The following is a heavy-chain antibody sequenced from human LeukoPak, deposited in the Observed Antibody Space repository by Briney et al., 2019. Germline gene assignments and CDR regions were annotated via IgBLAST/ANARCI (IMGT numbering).Heavy chain of an antibody. V-gene: IGHV3-9*01. D-gene: IGHD5-24*01. CDR2: ISWNSGSI. CDR3: ARVTGGYNLVDY. Sequence: GGSLRLSCAASGFTFDDYAMHWVRQAPGKGLEWVSGISWNSGSIGYADSVKGRFTISRDNSKDTLYLQMNSLRAEDTGVYYCARVTGGYNLVDYWGQGTLVTVSS. CDR1: GFTFDDYA. J-gene: IGHJ4*02.